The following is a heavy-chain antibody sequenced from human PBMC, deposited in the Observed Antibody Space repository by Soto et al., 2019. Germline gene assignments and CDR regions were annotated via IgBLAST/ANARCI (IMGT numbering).Heavy chain of an antibody. CDR3: ARDRCGAGTCYSVYFDY. D-gene: IGHD2-15*01. V-gene: IGHV1-18*01. J-gene: IGHJ4*02. Sequence: QVQLVQSGAEVEKPGASVKVSCKASGYTFTSYGISWVRQAPGQGLEWMGWITAYKGNTNYARNLQGRVTMTTDTATSTAYMELRSLRFEDTAVYYCARDRCGAGTCYSVYFDYWGQGTLVTVSS. CDR2: ITAYKGNT. CDR1: GYTFTSYG.